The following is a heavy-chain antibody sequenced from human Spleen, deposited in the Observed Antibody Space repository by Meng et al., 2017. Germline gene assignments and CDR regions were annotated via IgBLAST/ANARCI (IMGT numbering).Heavy chain of an antibody. CDR2: INHSGST. V-gene: IGHV4-34*02. CDR1: GGSFSDYY. J-gene: IGHJ4*02. D-gene: IGHD3-22*01. Sequence: QVHLQQWGAGLLKPSETLSLTCVVSGGSFSDYYWSWIRQPPGKGLEWIGEINHSGSTNYNPSLKSRLTLSVDTSQNHFSLKLTSVTAADTAVYYCARGMSYSDAAGAYWGQGTLVTVSS. CDR3: ARGMSYSDAAGAY.